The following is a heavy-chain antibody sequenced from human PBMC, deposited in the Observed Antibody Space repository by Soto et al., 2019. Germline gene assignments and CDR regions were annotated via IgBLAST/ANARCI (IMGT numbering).Heavy chain of an antibody. J-gene: IGHJ4*02. D-gene: IGHD6-19*01. CDR1: GYTFTSYD. CDR2: MNPNSGNT. CDR3: ARGSDSSGWVDY. V-gene: IGHV1-8*01. Sequence: QVQLVQSGAEVKKPGASVKVSCKASGYTFTSYDINWVRQATGQGLEWMGWMNPNSGNTGYAQKCHGRVTMTRNTSISTAYMELSSLRSEDTAVYYCARGSDSSGWVDYWGQGTLVTASS.